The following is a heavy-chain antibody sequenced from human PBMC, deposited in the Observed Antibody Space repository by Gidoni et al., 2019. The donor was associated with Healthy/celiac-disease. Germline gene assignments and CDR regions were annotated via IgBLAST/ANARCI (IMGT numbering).Heavy chain of an antibody. Sequence: EVQLVESGGGLVQPGGSLRLSCSASGFTFSSYAMHWVRQAPGKGLEYVSAISSNGGSTYYADSVKGRFTISRDNSKNTLYLQMSSLRAEDTAVYYCVKDGRHTTYYDFWSGYSVEYYFDYWGQGTLVTVSS. D-gene: IGHD3-3*01. V-gene: IGHV3-64D*06. CDR1: GFTFSSYA. CDR3: VKDGRHTTYYDFWSGYSVEYYFDY. CDR2: ISSNGGST. J-gene: IGHJ4*02.